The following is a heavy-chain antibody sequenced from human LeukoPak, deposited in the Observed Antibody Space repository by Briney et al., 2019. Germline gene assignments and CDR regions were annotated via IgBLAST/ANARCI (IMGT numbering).Heavy chain of an antibody. Sequence: SQTLSLTCTVSGGSISSGGYYWSWIRQHPGKGLEWIGYIYYSGSTYYNPSLKSRVTISVDTSKNQFSLKLSSVTAADTAVYYCARVLDEYCSSTSYYEHWGQGTLVTVSS. CDR2: IYYSGST. CDR1: GGSISSGGYY. CDR3: ARVLDEYCSSTSYYEH. V-gene: IGHV4-31*03. J-gene: IGHJ4*02. D-gene: IGHD2-2*01.